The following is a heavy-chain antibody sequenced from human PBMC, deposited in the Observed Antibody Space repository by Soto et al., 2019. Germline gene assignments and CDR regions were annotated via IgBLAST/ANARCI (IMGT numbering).Heavy chain of an antibody. CDR1: GFTFSSYW. Sequence: PGGSLRLSCAASGFTFSSYWMHWVRQAPGKGLVWVSRINSDGSSTSYADSVKGRFTISRDNAKNTLYLQMNSLRAEDTAVYFCLRGGRDYKRDDVLDTWGQGTMVTVSS. V-gene: IGHV3-74*01. CDR2: INSDGSST. J-gene: IGHJ3*02. CDR3: LRGGRDYKRDDVLDT. D-gene: IGHD1-26*01.